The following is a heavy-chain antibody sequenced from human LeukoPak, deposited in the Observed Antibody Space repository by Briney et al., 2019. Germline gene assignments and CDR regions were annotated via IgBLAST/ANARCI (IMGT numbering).Heavy chain of an antibody. CDR1: GGTFSSYA. V-gene: IGHV1-69*13. Sequence: SVKVSCKASGGTFSSYAISWVRQAPGQGLEWMGGIIPIFGTANYAQKFQGRVTITADESTSTAYMELSSLRSEDTAVYYCARLMVVATSNTYYYYGMDVWGQGTTVTVSS. J-gene: IGHJ6*02. D-gene: IGHD2-15*01. CDR2: IIPIFGTA. CDR3: ARLMVVATSNTYYYYGMDV.